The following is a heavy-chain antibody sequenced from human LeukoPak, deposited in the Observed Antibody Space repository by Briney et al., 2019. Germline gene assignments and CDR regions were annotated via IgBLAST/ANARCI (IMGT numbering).Heavy chain of an antibody. CDR1: GFTFSSYS. CDR2: ISGSSSYI. CDR3: ARAYYDFWSGYYRSRYYYMDV. J-gene: IGHJ6*03. Sequence: GGSLRLSCAASGFTFSSYSMNWVRQAPGKGLEWVSSISGSSSYIYYADSVKGRFTISRDNAKNSLYLQMNSLRAEDTAVYYCARAYYDFWSGYYRSRYYYMDVWGKGTTVTVSS. V-gene: IGHV3-21*01. D-gene: IGHD3-3*01.